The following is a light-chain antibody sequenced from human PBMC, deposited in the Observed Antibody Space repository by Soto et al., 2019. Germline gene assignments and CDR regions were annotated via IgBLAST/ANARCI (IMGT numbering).Light chain of an antibody. Sequence: QSVLTQPASVSGSPGQSITISCTGTSSDVGGYNYVSWYQQHPGKAPKLMIYDVSNRPSGVSNRFSGSKSGNTASRTISGLQAEDEADYYCSSYTSSSLHVFGTGTKVTVL. CDR2: DVS. V-gene: IGLV2-14*03. CDR3: SSYTSSSLHV. J-gene: IGLJ1*01. CDR1: SSDVGGYNY.